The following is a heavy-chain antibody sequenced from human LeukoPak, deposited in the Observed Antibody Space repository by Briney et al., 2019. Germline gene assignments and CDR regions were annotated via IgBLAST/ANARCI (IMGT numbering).Heavy chain of an antibody. D-gene: IGHD1-26*01. J-gene: IGHJ4*02. CDR3: VKGDPDMGNYFDY. CDR1: GFTFSSYA. V-gene: IGHV3-64D*06. Sequence: GGSLRLSCSASGFTFSSYAMHWVRQAPGKGLEYVSAISSNGGSTYYADSVKGRFTISRDNSKNTLYLQMSSLRAEDTAVYYRVKGDPDMGNYFDYWGQGTLVTVSS. CDR2: ISSNGGST.